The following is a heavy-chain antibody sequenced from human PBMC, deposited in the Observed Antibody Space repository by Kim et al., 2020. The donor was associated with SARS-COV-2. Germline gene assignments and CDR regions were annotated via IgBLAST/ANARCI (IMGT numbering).Heavy chain of an antibody. V-gene: IGHV4-34*01. CDR3: ARHGRTGLYYYYYGMDV. J-gene: IGHJ6*02. D-gene: IGHD1-26*01. CDR2: INHSGST. CDR1: GGSFSGYY. Sequence: SETLSLTCAVYGGSFSGYYWSWIRQPPGKGLEWIGEINHSGSTNYNPSLKSRVTISVDTSKNQFSLKLSSVTAADTAVYYCARHGRTGLYYYYYGMDVWGQGTTVTVSS.